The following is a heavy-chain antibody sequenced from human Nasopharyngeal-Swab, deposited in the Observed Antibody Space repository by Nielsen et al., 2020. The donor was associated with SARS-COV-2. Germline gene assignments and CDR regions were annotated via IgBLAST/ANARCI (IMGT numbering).Heavy chain of an antibody. J-gene: IGHJ4*02. Sequence: WVRQAPGQGLEWMGWISVYTGNANYAPKFQGRVTMTTDTSTSTAYMELRSLRSDDTAVYYCARGAATGHFDYWGQGTLVTVSS. CDR2: ISVYTGNA. CDR3: ARGAATGHFDY. V-gene: IGHV1-18*01. D-gene: IGHD1-14*01.